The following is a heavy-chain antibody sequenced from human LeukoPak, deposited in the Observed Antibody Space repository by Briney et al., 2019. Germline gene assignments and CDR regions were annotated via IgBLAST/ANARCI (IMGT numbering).Heavy chain of an antibody. CDR3: ARDVRRDYGGQASDY. D-gene: IGHD4-23*01. Sequence: PGGSLRLSCAASGFTFSSYSMNWVRQAPGKGLEWVSYISSSSTIYYADSVKGRFTISRDNAKNSLYLQMNSLRAEDTAVYYCARDVRRDYGGQASDYWGQGTLVTVSS. CDR2: ISSSSTI. CDR1: GFTFSSYS. V-gene: IGHV3-48*04. J-gene: IGHJ4*02.